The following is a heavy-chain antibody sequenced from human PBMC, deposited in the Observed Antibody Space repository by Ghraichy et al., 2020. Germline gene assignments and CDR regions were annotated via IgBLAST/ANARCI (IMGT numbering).Heavy chain of an antibody. V-gene: IGHV3-33*01. CDR1: GFTFSSYG. Sequence: GSLRLSCAASGFTFSSYGMHWVRQAPGKGLEWVAVIWYDGSNKYYADSVKGRFTISRDNSKNTLYLQMNSLRAEDTAVYYCARDSFDYYGSGSYLDYWGQGTLVTVSS. J-gene: IGHJ4*02. CDR3: ARDSFDYYGSGSYLDY. D-gene: IGHD3-10*01. CDR2: IWYDGSNK.